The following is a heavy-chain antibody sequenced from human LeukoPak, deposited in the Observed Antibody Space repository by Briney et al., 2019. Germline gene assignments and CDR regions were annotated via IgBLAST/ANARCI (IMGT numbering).Heavy chain of an antibody. V-gene: IGHV1-46*01. CDR2: INPSGGST. J-gene: IGHJ5*02. CDR1: GYTFTSYY. D-gene: IGHD2-15*01. CDR3: ARVNSVVVAAGRGGLDP. Sequence: ASVKVSCKASGYTFTSYYMHWVRQAPGQGLEWMGIINPSGGSTSYAQKFQGRVTMTRDTSTGTVYMELSSLRSEDTAVYYCARVNSVVVAAGRGGLDPWGQGTLVTASS.